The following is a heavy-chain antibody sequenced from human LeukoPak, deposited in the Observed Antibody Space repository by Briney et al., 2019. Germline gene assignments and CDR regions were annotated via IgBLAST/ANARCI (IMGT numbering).Heavy chain of an antibody. CDR3: ARDALPYYYDGSDYYY. CDR1: GFTFSTYS. D-gene: IGHD3-22*01. J-gene: IGHJ4*02. CDR2: ISGSSNYI. Sequence: PGGSLRLSCAASGFTFSTYSMNWVRQAPGKGLEWVSSISGSSNYIYYADSVKGRFTISRDNAKNSLYLQMNGLRAEDTAMYYCARDALPYYYDGSDYYYWGQGTLVTVSS. V-gene: IGHV3-21*01.